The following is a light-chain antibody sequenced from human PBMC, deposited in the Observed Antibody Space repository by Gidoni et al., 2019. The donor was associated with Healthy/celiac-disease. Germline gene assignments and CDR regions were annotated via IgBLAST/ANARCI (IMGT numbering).Light chain of an antibody. CDR3: QVWDISSDHVV. Sequence: YVLTQPPSVSVAPGKTARITCGGNNIGSKSGHWYQQKPGQAPVLVIYYDSDRPSGIPERFSGSNSGNTATLTISRVEAGDEADYYCQVWDISSDHVVFGGGTKLTVL. V-gene: IGLV3-21*04. CDR1: NIGSKS. CDR2: YDS. J-gene: IGLJ2*01.